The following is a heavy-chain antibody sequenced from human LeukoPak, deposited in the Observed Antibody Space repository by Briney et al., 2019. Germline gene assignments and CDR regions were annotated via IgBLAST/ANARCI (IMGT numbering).Heavy chain of an antibody. Sequence: GGSLRLSCATSGFTFSSYNMNWVRQAPGKGLEWVSYIRSSGNTIYYADSVKGRFTISRDNAKNSVYLQMNSLRDEDTAVYYCARYGSYPEAFDYWGRGTLVTVSS. CDR1: GFTFSSYN. CDR2: IRSSGNTI. V-gene: IGHV3-48*02. CDR3: ARYGSYPEAFDY. J-gene: IGHJ4*02. D-gene: IGHD1-26*01.